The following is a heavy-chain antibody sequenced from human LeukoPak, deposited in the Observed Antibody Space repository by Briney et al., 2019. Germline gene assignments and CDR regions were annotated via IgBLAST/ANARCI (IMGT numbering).Heavy chain of an antibody. CDR1: GFTFSNNW. CDR3: ARSSGWLVDY. V-gene: IGHV3-7*01. D-gene: IGHD6-19*01. CDR2: INQDGSEK. Sequence: GGSLRLSCAASGFTFSNNWMNWVRQAPGKGLEWVANINQDGSEKYSVGSVKGRFTISRDNARNSLFLQMNNLRAEDTAVYYCARSSGWLVDYWGQGTLDTVSS. J-gene: IGHJ4*02.